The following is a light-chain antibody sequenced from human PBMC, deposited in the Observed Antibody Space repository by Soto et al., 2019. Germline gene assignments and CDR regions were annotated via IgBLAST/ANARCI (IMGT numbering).Light chain of an antibody. V-gene: IGKV3-20*01. CDR1: QSISKS. CDR2: GAS. J-gene: IGKJ2*01. Sequence: EVVLTQSPGSLSVSPGEGATLSCRASQSISKSLAWYQQKDGQSPRLLIYGASSRAAGIPDRFSGTGSATDFSLTISSLEPEDFAVYYCQQYAITPHTFGQGTSLQI. CDR3: QQYAITPHT.